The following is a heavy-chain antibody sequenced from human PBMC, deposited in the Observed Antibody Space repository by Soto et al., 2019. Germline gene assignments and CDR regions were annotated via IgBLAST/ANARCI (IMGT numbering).Heavy chain of an antibody. Sequence: QLQLQESGPGLVKPSETLSLTCTVSGGSISSSRYYWGWIRQPPGKGLERIGSIYYSGSTYYNPSLKSRVTISVDTSKNQFSLNLSSVTAADTAVYYCARHLPKSPYYYYGMDVWAQGTTVNVSS. CDR3: ARHLPKSPYYYYGMDV. J-gene: IGHJ6*02. V-gene: IGHV4-39*01. CDR2: IYYSGST. CDR1: GGSISSSRYY.